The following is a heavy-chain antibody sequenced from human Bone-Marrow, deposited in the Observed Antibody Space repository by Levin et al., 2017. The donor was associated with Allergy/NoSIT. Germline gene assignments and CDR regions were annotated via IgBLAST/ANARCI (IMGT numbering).Heavy chain of an antibody. D-gene: IGHD6-19*01. Sequence: AGGSPRLSCTASGFPFHTSAMTWVRQAPGQGLGWVSSISGDADMTSYADSVKGRFTVSRDNSKNMLFLQMDNLRVEDTAVFYCAKGSSGWFQETDSWGQGTLVTVSS. V-gene: IGHV3-23*01. CDR2: ISGDADMT. CDR1: GFPFHTSA. J-gene: IGHJ4*02. CDR3: AKGSSGWFQETDS.